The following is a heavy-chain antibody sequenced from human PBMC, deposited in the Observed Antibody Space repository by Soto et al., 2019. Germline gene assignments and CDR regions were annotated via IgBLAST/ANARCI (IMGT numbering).Heavy chain of an antibody. CDR2: IYPGDSST. CDR3: AIGFSSSWYEPAD. Sequence: GESLKISCQGSGYSFRGYWIGWVRQVPGRGLEWMAIIYPGDSSTRYSPSFRGQVTIPADTSIRTAYLQWSRLKASDSGMYYCAIGFSSSWYEPADWGQGTQVTVSS. V-gene: IGHV5-51*01. J-gene: IGHJ4*02. D-gene: IGHD6-13*01. CDR1: GYSFRGYW.